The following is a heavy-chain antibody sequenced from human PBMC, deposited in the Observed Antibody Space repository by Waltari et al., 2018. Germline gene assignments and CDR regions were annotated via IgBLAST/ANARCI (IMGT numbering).Heavy chain of an antibody. V-gene: IGHV1-69*13. CDR3: ARRSRGYSGSYGYDFDY. J-gene: IGHJ4*02. CDR2: IVPIFGTA. D-gene: IGHD1-26*01. CDR1: GGTFRSYA. Sequence: QVQLVPSGAEVKKPGSSVKVSCKASGGTFRSYAISWVRQAPGQGREWMGGIVPIFGTANYEQKFQGRVTITGDETTSTAYMELSSLRSEDTAVYYWARRSRGYSGSYGYDFDYWGQGTLVTVSS.